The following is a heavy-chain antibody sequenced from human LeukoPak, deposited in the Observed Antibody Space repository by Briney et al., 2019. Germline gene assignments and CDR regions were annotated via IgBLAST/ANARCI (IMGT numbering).Heavy chain of an antibody. Sequence: SETLSLTCAVYGGSFSGYYWSWIRQPPGKGLEWIVEINHSGSTNYNPSLKSRVTISVDTSKNQFSLKLSSVTAADTAVYYCARQYYDILTGYHLNDAFDIWGQGTMVTVSS. J-gene: IGHJ3*02. CDR3: ARQYYDILTGYHLNDAFDI. CDR1: GGSFSGYY. CDR2: INHSGST. D-gene: IGHD3-9*01. V-gene: IGHV4-34*01.